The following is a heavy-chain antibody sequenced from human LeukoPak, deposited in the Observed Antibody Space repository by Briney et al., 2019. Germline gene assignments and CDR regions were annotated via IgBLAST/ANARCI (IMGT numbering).Heavy chain of an antibody. CDR2: MNPNSGNT. J-gene: IGHJ3*02. D-gene: IGHD7-27*01. V-gene: IGHV1-8*02. Sequence: ASVKVSCKASGYTFTGYYIHWVRQAPGQGLEWMGWMNPNSGNTGYAQKFQGRVTMTRNTSISTAYMELSSLRSEDTAVYYCARGGLGLAFDIWGQGTMVTVSS. CDR1: GYTFTGYY. CDR3: ARGGLGLAFDI.